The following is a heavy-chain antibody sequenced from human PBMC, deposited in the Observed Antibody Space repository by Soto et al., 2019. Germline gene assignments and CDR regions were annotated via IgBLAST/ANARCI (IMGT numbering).Heavy chain of an antibody. CDR2: IYHGGTT. CDR3: ARVHVMVVAGSTFDY. J-gene: IGHJ4*01. Sequence: PSATRSLTWTVSGYSISRGSYWSFIRQPPGKGPEWIASIYHGGTTFYNPSLKSRITISVDTSNNQFSLKLTSVTAADTAVYYCARVHVMVVAGSTFDYWGHGTLVTVSS. D-gene: IGHD6-19*01. CDR1: GYSISRGSY. V-gene: IGHV4-38-2*02.